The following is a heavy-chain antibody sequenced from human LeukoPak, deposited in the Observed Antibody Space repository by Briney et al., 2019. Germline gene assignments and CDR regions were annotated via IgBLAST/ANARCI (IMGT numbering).Heavy chain of an antibody. V-gene: IGHV3-48*02. CDR3: ARDYDSSGSIDY. Sequence: RGGSLRLSCATSGFSFSSYAMNWVRQAPGKGLEWVSYISSSSSTIYYADSVKGRFTISRDNAKNSLYLQMNSLRDEDTAVYYCARDYDSSGSIDYWGQGTLVTVSS. D-gene: IGHD3-22*01. J-gene: IGHJ4*02. CDR2: ISSSSSTI. CDR1: GFSFSSYA.